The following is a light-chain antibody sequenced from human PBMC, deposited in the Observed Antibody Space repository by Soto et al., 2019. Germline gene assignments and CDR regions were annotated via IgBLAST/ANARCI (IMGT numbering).Light chain of an antibody. CDR1: HNIGTY. CDR3: QQSYTTPLFT. Sequence: DIQMTQSPSSLSASVGDRVTITCRASHNIGTYLNWYQRKPGKAPNLLIYAASTLQSGVPSRFSGSGSGTDFTLTISSLQTEDLSTYYCQQSYTTPLFTFGPGTKVDIK. J-gene: IGKJ3*01. CDR2: AAS. V-gene: IGKV1-39*01.